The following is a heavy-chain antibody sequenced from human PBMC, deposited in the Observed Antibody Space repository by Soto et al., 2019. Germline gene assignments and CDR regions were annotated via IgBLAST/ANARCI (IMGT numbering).Heavy chain of an antibody. V-gene: IGHV3-7*05. CDR2: IKYDGAEK. D-gene: IGHD1-20*01. CDR3: ARDGVAPGIYFDH. Sequence: PGGSLRLSCAASGFTFSDYWMNWVRQAPGKGLEWVASIKYDGAEKSYVDSVKGRFTISRDNPKNSVYLQMASLRAEDTAVYYCARDGVAPGIYFDHWGTGLLVTVSS. J-gene: IGHJ4*02. CDR1: GFTFSDYW.